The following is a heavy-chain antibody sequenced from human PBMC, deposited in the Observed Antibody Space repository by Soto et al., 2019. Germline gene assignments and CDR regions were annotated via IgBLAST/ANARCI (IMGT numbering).Heavy chain of an antibody. Sequence: GGSLRLSYAAAGFTFSSYSMNWVRQAPGKGLEWVSSISSSSSYIYYADSVKGRFTISRDNAKNSLYLQMNSLRADVTAVYYCARAPYYYDSSGYWAYWGHGTLVTVSS. CDR1: GFTFSSYS. V-gene: IGHV3-21*01. CDR3: ARAPYYYDSSGYWAY. CDR2: ISSSSSYI. D-gene: IGHD3-22*01. J-gene: IGHJ4*01.